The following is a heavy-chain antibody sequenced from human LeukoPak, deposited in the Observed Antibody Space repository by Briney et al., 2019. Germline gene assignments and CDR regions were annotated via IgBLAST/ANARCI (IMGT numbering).Heavy chain of an antibody. D-gene: IGHD2-2*01. CDR3: AREQVPAAMWPHFDY. J-gene: IGHJ4*02. V-gene: IGHV4-61*02. Sequence: SETLSLTCTVSGGSISSGSYYWSWIRQPAGKGLEWIGRIYTSGSTNYKSSLKSRVTISVDTSKNHFSLNLSSVTAADTAVYYCAREQVPAAMWPHFDYWGQGTLVTVSS. CDR2: IYTSGST. CDR1: GGSISSGSYY.